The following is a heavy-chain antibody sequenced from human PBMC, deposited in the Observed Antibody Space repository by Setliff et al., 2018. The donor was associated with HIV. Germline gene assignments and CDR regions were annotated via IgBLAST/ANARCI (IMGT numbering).Heavy chain of an antibody. CDR3: ATDACTIDACYSSGGP. D-gene: IGHD2-15*01. CDR2: VDPEDGET. Sequence: GASVKVSCKASGYTFIDYNIHWVQQAPGKGLEWMGRVDPEDGETIYAEKFRGRVTITADTSTDTAYLKLSSLRSEDTAVYYCATDACTIDACYSSGGPWGQGTLVTVS. CDR1: GYTFIDYN. V-gene: IGHV1-69-2*01. J-gene: IGHJ5*02.